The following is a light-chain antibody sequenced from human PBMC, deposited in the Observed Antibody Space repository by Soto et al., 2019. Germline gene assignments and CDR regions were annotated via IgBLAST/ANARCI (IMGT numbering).Light chain of an antibody. CDR1: QSVGRN. J-gene: IGKJ2*01. V-gene: IGKV3-15*01. CDR3: QQYNKWPYT. Sequence: EIVMTQSPVALSVSPGESAALSCRASQSVGRNFAWYQQRPGQAPRDLIYGTSTRATGVPARFSGSGSGTDFTLTISSLQSEDFAVYYCQQYNKWPYTFGQGTRLEIK. CDR2: GTS.